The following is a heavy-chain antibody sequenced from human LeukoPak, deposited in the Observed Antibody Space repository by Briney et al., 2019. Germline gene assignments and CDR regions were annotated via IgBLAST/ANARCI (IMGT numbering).Heavy chain of an antibody. V-gene: IGHV4-61*01. Sequence: SETLSLTCTVSGGSFSSGSYYWSWIRQPPGKGLEWFGYIYYSGSTNYNPSLKSRVTISVDTSKNQFSLKLSSVTAADTAVYYCASLRSDSSGYYNLRIDYWGQGTLVTVSS. CDR1: GGSFSSGSYY. J-gene: IGHJ4*02. CDR2: IYYSGST. CDR3: ASLRSDSSGYYNLRIDY. D-gene: IGHD3-22*01.